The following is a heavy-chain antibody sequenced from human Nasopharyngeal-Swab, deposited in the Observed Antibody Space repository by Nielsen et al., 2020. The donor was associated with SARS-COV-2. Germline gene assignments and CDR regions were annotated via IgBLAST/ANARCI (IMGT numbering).Heavy chain of an antibody. D-gene: IGHD3-22*01. CDR1: GYTFTSYS. Sequence: ASVKVSCKASGYTFTSYSITWVRQAPGQGLEWMGWISAYNRNTKYARKFQGRVSMTTDTSTSTAYMELRSLRSDDTAVYYCARGDYSETSGYYPGDYWGQGTLVTVSS. CDR3: ARGDYSETSGYYPGDY. J-gene: IGHJ4*02. CDR2: ISAYNRNT. V-gene: IGHV1-18*01.